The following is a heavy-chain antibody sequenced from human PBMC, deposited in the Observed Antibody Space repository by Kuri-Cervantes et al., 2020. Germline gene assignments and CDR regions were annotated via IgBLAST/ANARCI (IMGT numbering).Heavy chain of an antibody. CDR3: ARVLGYYDRAWFDP. CDR1: GGSISSYY. Sequence: SETLPLTCTVSGGSISSYYWSWIRQPPGKGLEWIGYIYYSGSTNYNPSLKSRVTISVDTSKNQFSLKLSSVTAADTAVYYCARVLGYYDRAWFDPWGQGTLVTVSS. D-gene: IGHD3-22*01. CDR2: IYYSGST. V-gene: IGHV4-59*01. J-gene: IGHJ5*02.